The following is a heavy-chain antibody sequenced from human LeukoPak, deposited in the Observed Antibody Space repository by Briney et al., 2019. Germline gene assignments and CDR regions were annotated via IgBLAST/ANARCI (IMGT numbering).Heavy chain of an antibody. J-gene: IGHJ4*02. CDR3: ARVGPGIAVAGTGGGFDY. V-gene: IGHV1-2*02. CDR2: INPNSGGT. Sequence: GASVKVSCKASGYTFTSYYMHWVRQAPGQGLEWMGWINPNSGGTNYAQKFQGRVTMTRDTSISTAYMELSRLRSDDTAVYYCARVGPGIAVAGTGGGFDYWGQGTLVTVSS. D-gene: IGHD6-19*01. CDR1: GYTFTSYY.